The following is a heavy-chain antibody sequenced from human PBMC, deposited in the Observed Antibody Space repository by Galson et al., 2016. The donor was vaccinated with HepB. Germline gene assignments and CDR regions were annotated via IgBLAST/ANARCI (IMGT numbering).Heavy chain of an antibody. V-gene: IGHV1-2*02. CDR1: GYIFTDYF. CDR3: ARGYPKFDS. D-gene: IGHD5-18*01. CDR2: INPSSGGT. J-gene: IGHJ4*02. Sequence: SVKVSCKASGYIFTDYFMHWVRQAPGQGLDWMGWINPSSGGTKYPQQFQGRVTLTRDTPISTAYVEVRRLCSDDTAVYYCARGYPKFDSWGQGTLVTVSS.